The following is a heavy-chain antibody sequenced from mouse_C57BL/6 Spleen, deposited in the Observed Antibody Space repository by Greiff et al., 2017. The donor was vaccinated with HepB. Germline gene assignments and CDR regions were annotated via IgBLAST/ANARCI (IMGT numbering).Heavy chain of an antibody. Sequence: VKLQQPGAELVKPGASVKMSCKASGYTFTSYWITWVKQRPGQGLEWIGDIYPGSGSTNYNEKFKSKATLTVDTSSSTAYMQLSSLTSEDSAVYYCARSYYYGSRYAMDYWGQGTSVTVSS. V-gene: IGHV1-55*01. D-gene: IGHD1-1*01. CDR1: GYTFTSYW. J-gene: IGHJ4*01. CDR3: ARSYYYGSRYAMDY. CDR2: IYPGSGST.